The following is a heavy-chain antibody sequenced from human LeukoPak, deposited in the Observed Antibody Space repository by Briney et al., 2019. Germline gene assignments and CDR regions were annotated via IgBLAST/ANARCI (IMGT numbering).Heavy chain of an antibody. Sequence: GGSLRLSCAASGFTVSSNYMSWVRQAPGKGLEWVSVIYSGGSTYYADSVKGRFTISRDNSKNTLYLQMNSLRAEDTAVYYCARSRDGYNENDYWGQGTLVTVPS. V-gene: IGHV3-53*01. CDR2: IYSGGST. CDR3: ARSRDGYNENDY. J-gene: IGHJ4*02. CDR1: GFTVSSNY. D-gene: IGHD5-24*01.